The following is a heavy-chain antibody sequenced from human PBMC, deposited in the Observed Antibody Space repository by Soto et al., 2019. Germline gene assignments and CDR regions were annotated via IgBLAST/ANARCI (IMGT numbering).Heavy chain of an antibody. CDR2: IYHSGST. J-gene: IGHJ5*02. CDR3: AREFMYYDILTGYYSAWFDP. CDR1: GGSISSGGYS. D-gene: IGHD3-9*01. V-gene: IGHV4-30-2*01. Sequence: QLQLQESGSGLVKPSQTLSLTCAVSGGSISSGGYSWSWIRQPPGKGLEWIGYIYHSGSTYYTPSLKSRVTISVDRSKNQFSVKLSSVTAADTAVYYCAREFMYYDILTGYYSAWFDPWGQGTLVTVSS.